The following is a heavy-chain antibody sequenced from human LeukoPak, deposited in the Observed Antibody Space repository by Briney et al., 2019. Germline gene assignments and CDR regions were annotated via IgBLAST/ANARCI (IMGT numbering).Heavy chain of an antibody. Sequence: ASVKVSCKASGYTFTSYDINWVRQATGQGLEWMGWMNPNSGNTGYAQKFQGRVTMTRNTSISTAYMELSSLRSEDTAVYYCARIGWAGDWVDYWGQGTLVTVSS. CDR3: ARIGWAGDWVDY. D-gene: IGHD6-19*01. V-gene: IGHV1-8*01. CDR1: GYTFTSYD. CDR2: MNPNSGNT. J-gene: IGHJ4*02.